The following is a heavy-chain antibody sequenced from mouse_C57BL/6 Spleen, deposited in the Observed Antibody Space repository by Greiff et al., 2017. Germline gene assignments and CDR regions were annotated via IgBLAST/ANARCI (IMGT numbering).Heavy chain of an antibody. CDR2: ISDGGSYT. J-gene: IGHJ3*01. V-gene: IGHV5-4*01. CDR1: GFTFSSYA. Sequence: EVMLVESGGGLVKPGGSLKLSCAASGFTFSSYAMSWVRQTPEKRLEWVATISDGGSYTYYPDNVKGRFTISRDNAKNNLYLQMSHLKSEDTAMYYCARDGLTGIYFAYWGQGTLVTVSA. CDR3: ARDGLTGIYFAY. D-gene: IGHD4-1*01.